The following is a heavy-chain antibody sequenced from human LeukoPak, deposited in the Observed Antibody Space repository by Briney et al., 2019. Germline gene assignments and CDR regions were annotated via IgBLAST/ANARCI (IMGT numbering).Heavy chain of an antibody. J-gene: IGHJ4*02. D-gene: IGHD5-24*01. V-gene: IGHV3-53*01. CDR1: GFTVSSNY. CDR3: ARIRDSYNDY. CDR2: IYSGDTT. Sequence: PGGSLRLSCAASGFTVSSNYMCWVRQAPGKGLQWVTVIYSGDTTYYADSVKGRFTISRDNSRNTLYLQMNSLRAEDTAVYYCARIRDSYNDYWGQGTLVTVSS.